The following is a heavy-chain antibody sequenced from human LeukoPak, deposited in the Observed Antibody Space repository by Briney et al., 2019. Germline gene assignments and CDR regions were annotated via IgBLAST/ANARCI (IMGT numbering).Heavy chain of an antibody. CDR1: GFTFTHYG. CDR3: AKDARRGFDYSNSLEY. Sequence: GGSLRLSCAASGFTFTHYGMHWVGQAPGKGLEWVAVIWSDGTEKYYGDAVKGRFTISRDNSRNTVYLQMNSLRGEDTAVYYCAKDARRGFDYSNSLEYWGQGTLVTVSS. D-gene: IGHD4-11*01. V-gene: IGHV3-33*06. J-gene: IGHJ4*02. CDR2: IWSDGTEK.